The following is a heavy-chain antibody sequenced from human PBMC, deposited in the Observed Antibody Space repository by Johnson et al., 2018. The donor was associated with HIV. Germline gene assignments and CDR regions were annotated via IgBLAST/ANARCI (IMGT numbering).Heavy chain of an antibody. V-gene: IGHV3-11*01. CDR2: ISSSGRTI. Sequence: QVQLVESGGGLVKPGGSLRLSCAASGFTFSDYYMTWIRQAPGKGLEWVSYISSSGRTIYDADSVKGRFTISRDNAKNSLYLQMTSLRAEDTAVYYCARDATPARPGDAFAIWGQGTMVTVSS. CDR3: ARDATPARPGDAFAI. J-gene: IGHJ3*02. CDR1: GFTFSDYY.